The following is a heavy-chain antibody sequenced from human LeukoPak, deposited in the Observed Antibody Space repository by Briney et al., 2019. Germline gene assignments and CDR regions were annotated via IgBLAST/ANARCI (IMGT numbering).Heavy chain of an antibody. CDR3: ARVVVRNWFDA. V-gene: IGHV4-59*01. CDR1: GGSISSYY. Sequence: SETLSLTCTVSGGSISSYYWSWIRQPPGKGLEWIGYIYYSGSTNYNPSLKSRVTISVDTSKNQFSLKLSSVTAADTAVYYCARVVVRNWFDAWGQGTLVTVSS. J-gene: IGHJ5*02. D-gene: IGHD6-6*01. CDR2: IYYSGST.